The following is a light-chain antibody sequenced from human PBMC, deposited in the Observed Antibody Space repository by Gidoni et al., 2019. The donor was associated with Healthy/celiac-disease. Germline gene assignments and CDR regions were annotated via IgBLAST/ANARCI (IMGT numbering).Light chain of an antibody. CDR2: WAS. Sequence: DIVMTQSPDSLAVSLGERATINCKSSQSVLYSSKNKNYLAWYQQKPGQPPKLLIYWASTRESGVPDRFSGSGSGTDFTLTINSLQAEDVAIYYCQQYYTTPPAFGQGTKLEIK. CDR3: QQYYTTPPA. J-gene: IGKJ2*01. CDR1: QSVLYSSKNKNY. V-gene: IGKV4-1*01.